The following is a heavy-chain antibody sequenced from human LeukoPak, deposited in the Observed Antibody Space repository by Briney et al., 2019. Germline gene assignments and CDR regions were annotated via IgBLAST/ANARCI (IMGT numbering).Heavy chain of an antibody. V-gene: IGHV4-34*01. CDR1: GGSFSGYY. CDR3: ARGRDILTGYYVARKYYFDY. J-gene: IGHJ4*02. CDR2: INHSGST. Sequence: SGTLSLTCAVYGGSFSGYYWSWIRQPPVKGLEWIGEINHSGSTNYNPSLKSRVTISVDTSKNQFSLKLSSVTAADTAVYYCARGRDILTGYYVARKYYFDYWGQGTLVTVSS. D-gene: IGHD3-9*01.